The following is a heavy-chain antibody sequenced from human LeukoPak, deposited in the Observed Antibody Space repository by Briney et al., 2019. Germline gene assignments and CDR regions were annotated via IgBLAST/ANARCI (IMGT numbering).Heavy chain of an antibody. D-gene: IGHD6-13*01. V-gene: IGHV1-18*01. CDR3: ASRHRYSSSWDY. Sequence: ASVKVSCKASGYTFTSYGISWVRQAPGQGLEGMGWISAYNGNTNYAQKLQGRVTMTTDTSTSTAYMELRSLRSDDTAVYYCASRHRYSSSWDYWGQGTLVTVSS. J-gene: IGHJ4*02. CDR2: ISAYNGNT. CDR1: GYTFTSYG.